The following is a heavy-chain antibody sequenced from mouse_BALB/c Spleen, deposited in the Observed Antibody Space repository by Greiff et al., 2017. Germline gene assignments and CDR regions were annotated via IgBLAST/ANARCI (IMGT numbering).Heavy chain of an antibody. CDR2: IWSGGST. V-gene: IGHV2-2*02. CDR1: GFSLTSYG. Sequence: VQLQQSGPGLVQPSQSLSITCTVSGFSLTSYGVHWVRQSPGKGLEWLGVIWSGGSTDYNAAFISRLSISKDNSKSQVFFKMNSLQANDTAIYYCASYALFAYWGQGTLVTVSA. D-gene: IGHD6-5*01. CDR3: ASYALFAY. J-gene: IGHJ3*01.